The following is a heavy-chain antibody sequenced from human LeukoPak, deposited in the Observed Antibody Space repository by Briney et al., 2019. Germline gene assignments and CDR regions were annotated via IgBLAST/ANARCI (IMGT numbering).Heavy chain of an antibody. Sequence: SETLSLTCAVSGGSFNDYYWTWIRQPPGKGLEWIGEINPSGTTNYNPSLKGRVTISLDTSKNHFSLNLSSVTAADTAVYYCARPRKHDYYDMDVWGKGTTVTVSS. CDR2: INPSGTT. V-gene: IGHV4-34*01. J-gene: IGHJ6*03. CDR3: ARPRKHDYYDMDV. CDR1: GGSFNDYY.